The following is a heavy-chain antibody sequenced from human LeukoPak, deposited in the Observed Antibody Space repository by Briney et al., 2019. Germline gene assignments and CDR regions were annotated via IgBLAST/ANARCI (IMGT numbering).Heavy chain of an antibody. CDR3: ARVRNYYDSSGYYQRYFDY. V-gene: IGHV4-59*01. CDR2: IYYSGST. D-gene: IGHD3-22*01. J-gene: IGHJ4*02. Sequence: SETLSLTCTVSGGSISSYYWSWIRQPPGKGLEWIGYIYYSGSTNYNPSLKSRVTISVDTSKNQFSLKLSSVTAADTAVYYCARVRNYYDSSGYYQRYFDYWGQGTLVTVSS. CDR1: GGSISSYY.